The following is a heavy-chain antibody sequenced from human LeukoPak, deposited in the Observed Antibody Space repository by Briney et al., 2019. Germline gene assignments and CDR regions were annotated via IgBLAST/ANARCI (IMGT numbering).Heavy chain of an antibody. CDR2: INTNTGNP. V-gene: IGHV7-4-1*02. J-gene: IGHJ4*02. CDR1: GYTFTSYA. CDR3: AGARYYYDSSGYYPPDY. D-gene: IGHD3-22*01. Sequence: ASVKVSCKASGYTFTSYAMNWVRQAPGQGLEWMGWINTNTGNPTYAQGFTGRFVFSLDTSVSTAYLQISSLKAEDTAVYYCAGARYYYDSSGYYPPDYWGQGTLVTVSS.